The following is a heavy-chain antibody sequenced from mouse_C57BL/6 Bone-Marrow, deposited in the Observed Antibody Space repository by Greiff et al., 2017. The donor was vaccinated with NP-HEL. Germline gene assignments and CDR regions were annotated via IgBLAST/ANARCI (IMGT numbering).Heavy chain of an antibody. D-gene: IGHD1-1*01. CDR3: ARRGDYYGHYWYFDV. V-gene: IGHV1-9*01. Sequence: QVHVKQSGAELMKPGASVKLSCKATGYTFTGYWIEWVKQRPGHGLEWIGDIYPGSGSTNYNEKFKSKATLTVDTSSSTAYMQLSSLTSEDSAVYYCARRGDYYGHYWYFDVWGTGTTVTVSS. CDR2: IYPGSGST. CDR1: GYTFTGYW. J-gene: IGHJ1*03.